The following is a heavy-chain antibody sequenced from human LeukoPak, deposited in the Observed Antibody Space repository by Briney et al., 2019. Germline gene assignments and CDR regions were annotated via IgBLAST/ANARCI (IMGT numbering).Heavy chain of an antibody. J-gene: IGHJ3*01. CDR2: ISSSSNYI. V-gene: IGHV3-21*01. CDR1: GLTFSSYN. Sequence: GGSLRLSCAASGLTFSSYNMNWVRQAPGKGLEWVSFISSSSNYIYYTDSVKGRFTISRDNAKNSLFLQMNSLRAGDTAVYYCARQAVARPFDLWGQGTMVAVSS. CDR3: ARQAVARPFDL.